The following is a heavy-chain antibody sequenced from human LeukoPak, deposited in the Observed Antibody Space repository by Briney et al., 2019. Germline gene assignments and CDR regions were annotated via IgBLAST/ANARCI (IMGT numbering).Heavy chain of an antibody. V-gene: IGHV4-61*02. CDR3: ARALNYYGSGSYYNVHYYYYGMDV. CDR1: GDSISNGNFY. CDR2: VHISGGT. Sequence: PSQTLSLTCAVSGDSISNGNFYWSWIRQAAGKGLEWIGRVHISGGTNYNPSLKSRVTISVDTSKNQFSLKLSSVTAADTAVYYCARALNYYGSGSYYNVHYYYYGMDVWGKGTTVTVSS. D-gene: IGHD3-10*01. J-gene: IGHJ6*04.